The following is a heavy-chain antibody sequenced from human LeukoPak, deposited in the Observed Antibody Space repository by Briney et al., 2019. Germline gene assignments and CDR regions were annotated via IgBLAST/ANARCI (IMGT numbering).Heavy chain of an antibody. CDR3: ARDRGWSFPNWYFDL. J-gene: IGHJ2*01. CDR2: IYYSGST. D-gene: IGHD6-19*01. CDR1: GGSISSYY. V-gene: IGHV4-59*01. Sequence: SETLSLTCTVSGGSISSYYWSWIRQPPGKGLEWVGYIYYSGSTNYNPSLKSRVTISVETSKNQFSLKLSSVTAADTAVYYCARDRGWSFPNWYFDLWGRGTLVTVSS.